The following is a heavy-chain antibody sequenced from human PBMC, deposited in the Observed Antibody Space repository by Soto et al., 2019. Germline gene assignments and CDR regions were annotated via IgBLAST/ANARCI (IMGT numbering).Heavy chain of an antibody. CDR3: ARGLQPYYDYIWGK. CDR2: IIPILGIA. V-gene: IGHV1-69*02. Sequence: QVQLVQSGAEVKKPGSSVKVSCKASGGTFSSYTISWVRQAPGQGLEWMGRIIPILGIANYAQKFQGRVTITADKSTSTAYMELSSLRSEDTAVYYWARGLQPYYDYIWGKWGQGTLVTVSS. CDR1: GGTFSSYT. J-gene: IGHJ4*02. D-gene: IGHD3-16*01.